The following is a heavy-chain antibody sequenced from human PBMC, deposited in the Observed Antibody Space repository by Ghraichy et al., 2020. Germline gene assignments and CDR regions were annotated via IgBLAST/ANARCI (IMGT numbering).Heavy chain of an antibody. Sequence: SLNISCAASGFTFDDDAMHWVRQAPGKGLEWVSGISWNSGSIGYADSVKGRFTISRDNAKNSLYLQMNSLRAEDTALYYCAKASGVAVAGDYFDYWGQGTLVTVSS. V-gene: IGHV3-9*01. D-gene: IGHD6-19*01. CDR3: AKASGVAVAGDYFDY. J-gene: IGHJ4*02. CDR2: ISWNSGSI. CDR1: GFTFDDDA.